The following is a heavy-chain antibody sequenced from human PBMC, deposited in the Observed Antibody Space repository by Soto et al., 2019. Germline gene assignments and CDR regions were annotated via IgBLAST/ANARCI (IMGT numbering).Heavy chain of an antibody. CDR3: ARRDPGAYFQH. J-gene: IGHJ1*01. Sequence: PGGSLRLSCAASGFTFSSYSMNWVRQAPGKGLEWVSSISSSYIYSADSVKGRFTISRDNAKNSLYLQMNSLRAEDTAIYYCARRDPGAYFQHWGQGTLVTVSS. CDR1: GFTFSSYS. CDR2: ISSSYI. V-gene: IGHV3-21*01. D-gene: IGHD1-26*01.